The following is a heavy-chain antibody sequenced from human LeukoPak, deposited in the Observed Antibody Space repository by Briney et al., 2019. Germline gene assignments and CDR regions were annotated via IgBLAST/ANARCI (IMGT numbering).Heavy chain of an antibody. D-gene: IGHD1-26*01. J-gene: IGHJ2*01. V-gene: IGHV4-39*01. CDR2: IYYSGST. CDR1: GGSISSSSYY. CDR3: ARAGGSGSYYFRYFDL. Sequence: SETLSLTCTVSGGSISSSSYYWGWIRQPPGKGLGWIGRIYYSGSTYYNPSLKSRVTISVDTSKNQFSLKLSSVTAADTAVYYCARAGGSGSYYFRYFDLWGRGTLVTVSS.